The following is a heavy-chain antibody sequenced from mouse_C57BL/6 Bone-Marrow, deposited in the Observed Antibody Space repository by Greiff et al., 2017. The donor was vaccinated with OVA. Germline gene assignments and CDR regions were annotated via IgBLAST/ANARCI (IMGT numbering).Heavy chain of an antibody. D-gene: IGHD3-1*01. CDR1: GFTFSSYT. CDR3: ARHRGAIDY. CDR2: ISGGGGNT. V-gene: IGHV5-9*01. Sequence: EVKLVESGGGLVKPGGSLKLSCAASGFTFSSYTMSWVRQTPEKRLEWVATISGGGGNTYYPDSVKGRFTISRDNAKNTLYLQMSSLRAEDTALYYCARHRGAIDYWGQGTTLTVSS. J-gene: IGHJ2*01.